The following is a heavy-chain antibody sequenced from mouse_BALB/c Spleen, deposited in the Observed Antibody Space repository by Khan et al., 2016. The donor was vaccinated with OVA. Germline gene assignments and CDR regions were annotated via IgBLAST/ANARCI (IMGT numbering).Heavy chain of an antibody. CDR3: AREDYGQWYVDV. CDR2: ISSGSSSI. CDR1: GFTFSSFG. Sequence: EVQLVESGGGLVQPGGSRKLSCAASGFTFSSFGMHWVRQAPEKGLEWVAYISSGSSSIYYADTVKGRFTISRDNPKNTLFLQMTSLRSEDTAMYDCAREDYGQWYVDVWGAGTTVTVSS. J-gene: IGHJ1*01. D-gene: IGHD1-1*02. V-gene: IGHV5-17*02.